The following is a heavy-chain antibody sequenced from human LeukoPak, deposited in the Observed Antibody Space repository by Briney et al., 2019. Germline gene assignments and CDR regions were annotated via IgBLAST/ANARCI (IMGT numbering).Heavy chain of an antibody. V-gene: IGHV4-39*07. Sequence: PSETLSLTCTVSGGSISSSSYYWGWIRQPPGKGLEWIGSIYYSGSTYYNPSLKSRATISVDTAKNQFSLKLSSVTAADTAVYYCARAYYYASGSPYYYYMDVWGKGTTVTISS. CDR3: ARAYYYASGSPYYYYMDV. CDR2: IYYSGST. J-gene: IGHJ6*03. CDR1: GGSISSSSYY. D-gene: IGHD3-10*01.